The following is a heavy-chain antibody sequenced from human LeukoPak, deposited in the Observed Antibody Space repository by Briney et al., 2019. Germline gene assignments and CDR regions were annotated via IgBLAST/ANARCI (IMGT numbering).Heavy chain of an antibody. D-gene: IGHD1-14*01. Sequence: SETLSLTCTVSLDSTTSNFWSWVRQPPGKGLEWTGEIHRSGSTNYNPSLQSRVTISIDRSKNQIALELSSVTAADTAVYYCAREIVGGFNPGAYWGQGTLVTVS. CDR3: AREIVGGFNPGAY. CDR2: IHRSGST. CDR1: LDSTTSNF. J-gene: IGHJ4*02. V-gene: IGHV4-4*02.